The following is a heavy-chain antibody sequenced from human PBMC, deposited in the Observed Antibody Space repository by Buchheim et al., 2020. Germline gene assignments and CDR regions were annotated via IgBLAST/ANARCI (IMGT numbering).Heavy chain of an antibody. V-gene: IGHV3-74*01. J-gene: IGHJ3*02. CDR3: ARVQLLADDIFDI. Sequence: EVQLVESGGGLVQPGGSLRLSCAASQFTFNTYWMHWVRQVPGKGLVWVSRISSDGSSISYAYSVKGRFTISRDNAKHTLYLQMDGLRAEDTAIYYCARVQLLADDIFDIWGQGT. D-gene: IGHD2-2*01. CDR1: QFTFNTYW. CDR2: ISSDGSSI.